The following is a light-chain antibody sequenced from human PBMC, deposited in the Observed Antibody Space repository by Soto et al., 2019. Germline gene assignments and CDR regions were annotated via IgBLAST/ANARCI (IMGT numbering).Light chain of an antibody. CDR2: EAS. Sequence: EIVLTQSPATLSLSPGESATLSCRASQSISTCLAWYQQKPGQAPRLLIYEASNRATGVPPRFSGSGSGTDFTLTISSLEPEDFAVYYCQQETFGQGTKVDIK. CDR1: QSISTC. J-gene: IGKJ1*01. CDR3: QQET. V-gene: IGKV3-11*01.